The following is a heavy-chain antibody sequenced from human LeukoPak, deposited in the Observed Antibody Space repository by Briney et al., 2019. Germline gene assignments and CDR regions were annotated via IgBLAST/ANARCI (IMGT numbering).Heavy chain of an antibody. CDR1: GFTFSSYW. CDR2: IKQDGSEK. Sequence: GGSLRLSCAASGFTFSSYWMSWVRQAPGKGLEWVANIKQDGSEKYYVDSVKGRFTISRDNAKNSLYLQMNSLRAEDTAVYYCATAGEAILVAPGDYWGQGTLVTVSS. V-gene: IGHV3-7*01. D-gene: IGHD3-16*01. CDR3: ATAGEAILVAPGDY. J-gene: IGHJ4*02.